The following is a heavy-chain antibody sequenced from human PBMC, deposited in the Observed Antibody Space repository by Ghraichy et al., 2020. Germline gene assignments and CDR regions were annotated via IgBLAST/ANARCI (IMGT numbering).Heavy chain of an antibody. CDR3: VKDSVKSNGVFDAFDI. V-gene: IGHV3-23*01. CDR2: IHGGSAGQ. Sequence: GGSLRLSCTASGFIFPNFAMSWVRQAPGKGPEWVSSIHGGSAGQFYTDSVKGRFIVSRDDSKNTLYLEMSSLRVDETAIYFCVKDSVKSNGVFDAFDIWGRGTMVTVSS. D-gene: IGHD3-10*01. J-gene: IGHJ3*02. CDR1: GFIFPNFA.